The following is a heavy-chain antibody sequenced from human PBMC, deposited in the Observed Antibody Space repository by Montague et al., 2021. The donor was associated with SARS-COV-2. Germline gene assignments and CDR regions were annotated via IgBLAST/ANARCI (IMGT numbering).Heavy chain of an antibody. V-gene: IGHV4-4*02. CDR2: IYHSGST. CDR1: GGSISGSNW. CDR3: ARGYRRITIFGVVIYDAFDN. J-gene: IGHJ3*02. D-gene: IGHD3-3*01. Sequence: SETLSLTCAVSGGSISGSNWWSWVRQPPGKGLEWIGEIYHSGSTNYNPSLKSRVTISVDKSKNQFSLKLSSVTAADTAVYYCARGYRRITIFGVVIYDAFDNWGQGTMVTVSS.